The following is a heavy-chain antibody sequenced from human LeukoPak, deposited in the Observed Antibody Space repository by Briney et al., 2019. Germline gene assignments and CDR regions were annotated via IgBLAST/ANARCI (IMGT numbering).Heavy chain of an antibody. V-gene: IGHV4-34*01. Sequence: YPSETLSLTCAVYGGSFSGYYWSWIRQPPGKGLEWIGEINHSGSTNYNPSLKSRVTMSVDTSKNQFSLKLSSVTAADTAVYYCARVVGSSSVWFDPWGQGTLVTVSS. CDR3: ARVVGSSSVWFDP. CDR2: INHSGST. D-gene: IGHD6-6*01. J-gene: IGHJ5*02. CDR1: GGSFSGYY.